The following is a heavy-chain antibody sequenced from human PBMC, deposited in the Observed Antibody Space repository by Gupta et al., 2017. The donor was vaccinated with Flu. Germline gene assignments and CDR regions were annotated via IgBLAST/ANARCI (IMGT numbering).Heavy chain of an antibody. J-gene: IGHJ5*02. Sequence: RQRPEKGLEWIGHIYYSGSTYYSPSLKSRVTMSVDTSKNQFSLKLSAVTAADTAVYYCARGFCSGGTCYSGGHNWFDPWGQGTLITVSS. D-gene: IGHD2-15*01. CDR3: ARGFCSGGTCYSGGHNWFDP. CDR2: IYYSGST. V-gene: IGHV4-31*02.